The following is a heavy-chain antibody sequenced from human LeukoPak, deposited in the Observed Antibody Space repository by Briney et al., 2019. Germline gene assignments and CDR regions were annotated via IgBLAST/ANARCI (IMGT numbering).Heavy chain of an antibody. CDR2: IYHSGST. J-gene: IGHJ4*02. CDR3: ARQRPSIAARRGGFDY. V-gene: IGHV4-38-2*01. Sequence: PSETLSLTCAVSGYSISSGYYWGWIRQPPGKGLEWIGSIYHSGSTYYNPSPKSRVTISVDTSKNQFSLKLSSVTAADTAVYYCARQRPSIAARRGGFDYWGQGTLVTVSS. D-gene: IGHD6-6*01. CDR1: GYSISSGYY.